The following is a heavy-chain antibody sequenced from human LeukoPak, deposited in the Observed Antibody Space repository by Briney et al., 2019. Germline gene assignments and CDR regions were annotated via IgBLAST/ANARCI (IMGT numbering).Heavy chain of an antibody. CDR2: ISSSGSNI. CDR1: GFTFSSYE. V-gene: IGHV3-48*03. J-gene: IGHJ4*02. Sequence: GGSLRLSCAASGFTFSSYEMNWVRQAPGKGREGVSYISSSGSNIDYADSVKGGFTISRDNAKNSLYLQMNSLRADDTAIYYCAREGSNSGFFDWGQGTLVTVSS. D-gene: IGHD3-22*01. CDR3: AREGSNSGFFD.